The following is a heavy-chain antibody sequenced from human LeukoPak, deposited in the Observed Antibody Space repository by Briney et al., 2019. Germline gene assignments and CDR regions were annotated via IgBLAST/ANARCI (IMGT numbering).Heavy chain of an antibody. Sequence: GGSLRLSCAASGFTFSSYAMSWVRQAPGKGLEWVSTISGSGGNTHHADSVRGRFTISRDNSKNTLYLQMNNLRAEDTAIYYCAKVSWANYFDYWGQGTLVTVSS. D-gene: IGHD6-13*01. J-gene: IGHJ4*02. V-gene: IGHV3-23*01. CDR1: GFTFSSYA. CDR3: AKVSWANYFDY. CDR2: ISGSGGNT.